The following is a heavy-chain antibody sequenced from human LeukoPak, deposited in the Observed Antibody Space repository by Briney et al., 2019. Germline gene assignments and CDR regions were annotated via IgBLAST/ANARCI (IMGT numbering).Heavy chain of an antibody. D-gene: IGHD1-26*01. CDR2: IDWDDDK. CDR3: ARSSGSYGVFDY. J-gene: IGHJ4*02. CDR1: GFSLSTSGMC. Sequence: ESGPALVKPTQPLTLTCTFSGFSLSTSGMCVSWIRQPPGKALEWLALIDWDDDKYYSTSLKTRLTISKDTSKNQVVLTMTNMDPVDTATYYCARSSGSYGVFDYWGQGTLVTVSS. V-gene: IGHV2-70*01.